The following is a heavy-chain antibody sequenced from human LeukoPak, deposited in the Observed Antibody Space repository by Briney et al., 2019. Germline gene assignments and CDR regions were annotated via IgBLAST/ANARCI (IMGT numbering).Heavy chain of an antibody. D-gene: IGHD3-3*01. V-gene: IGHV4-30-4*01. CDR1: GGSISSGDYY. CDR2: IYYSGST. CDR3: ARERRGYDFWSGYYTAPFFDY. Sequence: TLSLTCTVSGGSISSGDYYWSWIRQPPGKGLEWIGYIYYSGSTYYNASLKSRVTISVDTSKNQFSLKLSSVTAADTAVYYCARERRGYDFWSGYYTAPFFDYWGQGTLVTVSS. J-gene: IGHJ4*02.